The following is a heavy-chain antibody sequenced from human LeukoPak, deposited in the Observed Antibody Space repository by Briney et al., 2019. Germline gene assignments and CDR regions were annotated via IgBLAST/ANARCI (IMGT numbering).Heavy chain of an antibody. J-gene: IGHJ4*02. CDR2: INHSGST. CDR1: GGSFSGYY. CDR3: ARGPRTRFDY. V-gene: IGHV4-34*01. Sequence: SETLSLTCAVYGGSFSGYYWSWIRQPPGKGLEWIGEINHSGSTNYSPSLKSRVTISVDTSKNQFSLKLSSVTAADTAVYYCARGPRTRFDYWGQGTLVTVSS.